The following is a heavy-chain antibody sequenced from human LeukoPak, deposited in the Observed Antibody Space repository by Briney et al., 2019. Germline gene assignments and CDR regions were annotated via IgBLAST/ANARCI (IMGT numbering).Heavy chain of an antibody. CDR1: GFTFDDYA. D-gene: IGHD1-26*01. Sequence: GGSLRLSCAASGFTFDDYAMHWVRQAPGKGLEWVSGINWNSDSRGYADSVKGRFTISRDNAKNSLYPQMNSLRAEDTAVYYCARDVGLENYFDYWGQGTLVTVSS. V-gene: IGHV3-9*01. CDR2: INWNSDSR. J-gene: IGHJ4*02. CDR3: ARDVGLENYFDY.